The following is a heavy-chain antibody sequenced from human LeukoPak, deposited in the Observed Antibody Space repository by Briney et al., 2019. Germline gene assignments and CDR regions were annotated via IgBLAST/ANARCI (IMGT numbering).Heavy chain of an antibody. J-gene: IGHJ1*01. CDR3: ARREKRYCSSTSCYSYFQH. V-gene: IGHV4-39*01. CDR2: IYYSGST. Sequence: SETLSLTCTVSGGSISRSSYYWGWIRQPPGKGLEWIGSIYYSGSTYYNPSLKSRVTISVDTSKNQFSLKLSSVTAADTAVYYCARREKRYCSSTSCYSYFQHWGQGTLVTVSS. CDR1: GGSISRSSYY. D-gene: IGHD2-2*02.